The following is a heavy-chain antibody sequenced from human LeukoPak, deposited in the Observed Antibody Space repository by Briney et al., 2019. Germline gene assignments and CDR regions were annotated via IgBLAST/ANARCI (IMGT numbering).Heavy chain of an antibody. V-gene: IGHV1-2*02. CDR1: GYTFTGYY. CDR3: ARGPRIPGLAQRNYYYHMDV. Sequence: GASVKVSCKASGYTFTGYYIHWVRQAPGQGLEWMGWVNPDSSGTKYAQNFQDRVTMTTDTSISTAYMDLSSLRFDDTAVYYCARGPRIPGLAQRNYYYHMDVWGKGTTVTVSS. D-gene: IGHD6-13*01. J-gene: IGHJ6*03. CDR2: VNPDSSGT.